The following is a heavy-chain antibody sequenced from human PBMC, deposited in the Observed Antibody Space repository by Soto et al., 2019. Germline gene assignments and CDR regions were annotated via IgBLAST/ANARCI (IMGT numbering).Heavy chain of an antibody. CDR3: ALRGKEYYYDSSGYYRYFDY. D-gene: IGHD3-22*01. CDR1: GYTFTSYG. V-gene: IGHV1-18*01. J-gene: IGHJ4*02. CDR2: ISAYNGNT. Sequence: GASVKVSCKASGYTFTSYGISWVRQAPGQGLEWLGWISAYNGNTNYAQKLQGRVTMTTDTSTSTAYMELRSLRSDDTAVYYCALRGKEYYYDSSGYYRYFDYWGQGTLVTVSS.